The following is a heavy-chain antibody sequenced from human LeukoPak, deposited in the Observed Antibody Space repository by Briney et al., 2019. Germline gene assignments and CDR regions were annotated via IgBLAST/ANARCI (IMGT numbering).Heavy chain of an antibody. Sequence: ASVKVSCKASGGTFSSHAISWVRQAPGQGLEWMGGIIPIFGTAKYAQKFQGRVTITADESTSTAYMELSSLRSEDTAVCYCAREKGYDSSGRPVPYFDYWGQGTLVTVSS. CDR3: AREKGYDSSGRPVPYFDY. J-gene: IGHJ4*02. CDR2: IIPIFGTA. D-gene: IGHD3-22*01. CDR1: GGTFSSHA. V-gene: IGHV1-69*13.